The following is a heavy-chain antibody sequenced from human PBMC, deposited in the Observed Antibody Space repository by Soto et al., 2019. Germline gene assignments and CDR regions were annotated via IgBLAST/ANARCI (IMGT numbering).Heavy chain of an antibody. D-gene: IGHD3-22*01. CDR1: RGSISGYY. Sequence: QVQLQESGPGLVKPSETLSLTCTVSRGSISGYYWGWIRQPPGKEPEWIAYIHSSGDTNHNPSLRSRFIMSVDTPKNQFSLKFNSVTAAVTAVYFSTRRQVVTTHGAFDYWGQGALVTVSS. CDR2: IHSSGDT. V-gene: IGHV4-4*08. CDR3: TRRQVVTTHGAFDY. J-gene: IGHJ4*02.